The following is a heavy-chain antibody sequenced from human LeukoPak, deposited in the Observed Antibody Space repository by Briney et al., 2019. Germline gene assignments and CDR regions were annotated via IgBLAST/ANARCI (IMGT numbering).Heavy chain of an antibody. CDR1: GGTFSSYA. CDR2: MNPNSGNT. D-gene: IGHD2-21*02. CDR3: ARGRSHIVVVTAIDFDY. Sequence: ASVKVSCKASGGTFSSYAISWVRQATGQGLEWMGWMNPNSGNTGYAQKFQGRVTMTRNTSINTAYMELSSLRSEDTAVYYCARGRSHIVVVTAIDFDYWGQGTLVTVSS. J-gene: IGHJ4*02. V-gene: IGHV1-8*02.